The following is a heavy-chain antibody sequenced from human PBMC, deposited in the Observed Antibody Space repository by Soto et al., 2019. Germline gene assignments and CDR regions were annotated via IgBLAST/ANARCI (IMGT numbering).Heavy chain of an antibody. CDR1: GYTFTSYD. CDR3: ARGGFWSGYSFDY. V-gene: IGHV1-8*01. D-gene: IGHD3-3*01. CDR2: MNPNSGNT. Sequence: ASVKVSCKASGYTFTSYDINWVRQVTGQGLEWMGWMNPNSGNTGYAQKFQGRVTMTRNTSISTAYMELSSLRSEDKAVYYCARGGFWSGYSFDYWGQGTLVTVSS. J-gene: IGHJ4*02.